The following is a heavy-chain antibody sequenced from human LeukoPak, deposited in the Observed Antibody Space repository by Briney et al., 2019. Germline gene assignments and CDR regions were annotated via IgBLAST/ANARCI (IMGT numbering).Heavy chain of an antibody. CDR1: GFTFSSYE. V-gene: IGHV3-48*03. CDR3: AQLGEENYFDY. CDR2: ISSSGSTI. Sequence: PGGSLRLSCAAPGFTFSSYEMNWVRQAPGKGLEWVSYISSSGSTIYYADSVKGRFTISRDNAKNSLYLQMNSLRAEDTAVYYCAQLGEENYFDYWGQGTLVTVSS. J-gene: IGHJ4*02. D-gene: IGHD3-10*01.